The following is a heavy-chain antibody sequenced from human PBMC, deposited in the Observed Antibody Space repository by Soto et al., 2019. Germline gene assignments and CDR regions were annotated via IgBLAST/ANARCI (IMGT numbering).Heavy chain of an antibody. J-gene: IGHJ4*02. CDR3: ARSGYNVVFDY. V-gene: IGHV3-48*03. D-gene: IGHD5-12*01. Sequence: PGGSLRLSCAASGFTFSSYEMNWVRQAPGKGLEWISYIRNSGSTIYYADSVKGRFTISRDDAKNSLYLQMNILRAEDTAVYYCARSGYNVVFDYWGQGTLVTV. CDR2: IRNSGSTI. CDR1: GFTFSSYE.